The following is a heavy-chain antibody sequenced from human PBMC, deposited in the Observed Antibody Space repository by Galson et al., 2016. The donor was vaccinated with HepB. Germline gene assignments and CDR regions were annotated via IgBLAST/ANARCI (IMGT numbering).Heavy chain of an antibody. CDR2: IKQDGSEK. V-gene: IGHV3-7*05. CDR3: AKDQFLGVVPAATDY. D-gene: IGHD2-2*01. CDR1: GFTFSTYY. J-gene: IGHJ4*02. Sequence: SLRLSCAASGFTFSTYYMTWVRQPPGKGLEWVAGIKQDGSEKYYVDSVKGRFTISRDNAKNSLFLQLNSLRAEDTAVYYCAKDQFLGVVPAATDYWGQGTLVTVSS.